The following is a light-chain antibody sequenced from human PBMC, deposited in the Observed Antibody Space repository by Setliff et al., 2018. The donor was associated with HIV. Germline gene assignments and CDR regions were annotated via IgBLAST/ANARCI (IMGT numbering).Light chain of an antibody. V-gene: IGLV2-14*01. CDR1: SSDVGGYDY. CDR2: DVS. J-gene: IGLJ2*01. Sequence: QSALTQPASVSGSPGQSITISCTGSSSDVGGYDYVSWYQQYPGKAPKLLIFDVSHRRSGLSNRFSGSKSDNTASLTISGLQPEDEADYYCCSYTTSSNGVVFGGGTKVTVL. CDR3: CSYTTSSNGVV.